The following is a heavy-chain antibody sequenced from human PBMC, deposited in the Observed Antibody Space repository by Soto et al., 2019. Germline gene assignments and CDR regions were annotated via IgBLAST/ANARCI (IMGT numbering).Heavy chain of an antibody. D-gene: IGHD3-10*01. J-gene: IGHJ6*02. CDR1: GGTFSSYA. CDR3: ARAISVRGDDYYYYGMDV. Sequence: ASVKVSCKASGGTFSSYAISWVRQAPGQGLEWMGGIIPIFGTANYAQKFQGRVTITADESTSTAYMELSSLRSEDTAVYYCARAISVRGDDYYYYGMDVWGQGTKVTVSS. CDR2: IIPIFGTA. V-gene: IGHV1-69*13.